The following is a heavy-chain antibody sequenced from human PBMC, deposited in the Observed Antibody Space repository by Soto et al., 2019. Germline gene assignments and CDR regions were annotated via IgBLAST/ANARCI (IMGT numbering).Heavy chain of an antibody. CDR2: IRSKTNSYAT. Sequence: GGSLRLSCAASGFSFSGSAMYWVRQASGKGLEWVGRIRSKTNSYATGYTESVKGRFTISRDDSKNMAYLQMNSLKTEDTAVYYCSSPAYDYGDHFDYWGQGTLVTVPS. J-gene: IGHJ4*02. D-gene: IGHD4-17*01. CDR1: GFSFSGSA. CDR3: SSPAYDYGDHFDY. V-gene: IGHV3-73*01.